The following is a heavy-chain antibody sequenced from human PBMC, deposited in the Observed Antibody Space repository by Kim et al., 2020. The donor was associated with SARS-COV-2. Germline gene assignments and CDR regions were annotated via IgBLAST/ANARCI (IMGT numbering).Heavy chain of an antibody. CDR1: GITFGTYA. CDR3: AKDVLDCTGGSCYRYNYDHGMDV. J-gene: IGHJ6*02. Sequence: GGSLRLSCATSGITFGTYAMTWVRQRPGKGLEWVAGISGYGGSKYYADSVKGRFTVSRDFSQNTVYLQMDSLRAEDTALYFCAKDVLDCTGGSCYRYNYDHGMDVWGQGTTVTVS. D-gene: IGHD5-12*01. V-gene: IGHV3-23*01. CDR2: ISGYGGSK.